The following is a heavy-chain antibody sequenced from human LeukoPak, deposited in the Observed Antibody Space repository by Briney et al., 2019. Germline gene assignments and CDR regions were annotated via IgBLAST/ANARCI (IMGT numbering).Heavy chain of an antibody. CDR3: ARDAGTMVRGVILYYMDV. CDR2: VHYSGRT. J-gene: IGHJ6*03. D-gene: IGHD3-10*01. V-gene: IGHV4-59*12. CDR1: GGSISNNY. Sequence: SETLSLTCTVSGGSISNNYWSWIRQPPGKGLEWIGYVHYSGRTRYSPSLKSRVTISVDTTKNQLSLRLNSVTAADTAVYYCARDAGTMVRGVILYYMDVWGKGTTVTVSS.